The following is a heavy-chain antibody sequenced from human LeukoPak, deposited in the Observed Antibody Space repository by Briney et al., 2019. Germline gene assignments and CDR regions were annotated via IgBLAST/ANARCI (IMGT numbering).Heavy chain of an antibody. CDR1: GFTFSDYY. Sequence: GGSLRLSCAASGFTFSDYYMSWIRQAPGKGLEWVSYISSSGSTIYYADSVKGRFTISRDNAKNSLYLQMNSLRAEDTAVYYCAREHTVTVRYYGMDVWGQGTTVTVSS. J-gene: IGHJ6*02. V-gene: IGHV3-11*01. CDR3: AREHTVTVRYYGMDV. D-gene: IGHD4-11*01. CDR2: ISSSGSTI.